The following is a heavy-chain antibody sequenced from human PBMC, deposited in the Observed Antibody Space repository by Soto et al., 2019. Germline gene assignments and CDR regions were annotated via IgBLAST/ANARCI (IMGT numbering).Heavy chain of an antibody. V-gene: IGHV3-30-3*01. D-gene: IGHD3-22*01. CDR3: AREGPDSSGYLNAFDI. J-gene: IGHJ3*02. Sequence: GRSLRLSCADSGFTFISYTMHWVRQAPGKGLEWVAVISYDGSNKYYADSVKGRFTISRDNSKNTLYLQMNSLRAEDTAVYYCAREGPDSSGYLNAFDIWGQGTMVTVSS. CDR1: GFTFISYT. CDR2: ISYDGSNK.